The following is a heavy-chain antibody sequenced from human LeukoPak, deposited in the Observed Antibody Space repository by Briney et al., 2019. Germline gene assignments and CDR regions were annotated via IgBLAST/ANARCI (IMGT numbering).Heavy chain of an antibody. CDR2: IYSGGST. CDR1: GFTVSSNY. Sequence: GGSLRLSCAASGFTVSSNYMSWVRQAPGKGLEWVSVIYSGGSTYYADSVKGRFTISRDNSTNTLYLQMNSLRAEDTALYYCAKREKGTTGRFFDYWGQGTLVTVSS. CDR3: AKREKGTTGRFFDY. V-gene: IGHV3-53*01. J-gene: IGHJ4*02. D-gene: IGHD4-17*01.